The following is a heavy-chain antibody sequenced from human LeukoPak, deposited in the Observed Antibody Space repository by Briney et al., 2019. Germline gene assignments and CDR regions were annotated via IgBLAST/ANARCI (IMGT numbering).Heavy chain of an antibody. V-gene: IGHV4-59*08. D-gene: IGHD2-8*01. CDR1: GGSISSHY. CDR3: ARTKMLLVVSDGFDI. J-gene: IGHJ3*02. CDR2: VYYTGST. Sequence: SETLSLTCTVSGGSISSHYWSWIRQPPGKGLEWIGYVYYTGSTNYNPSLKSRVTISVDTSKNQFSLKLSSVTAADTAVYYCARTKMLLVVSDGFDIWGPGTMVTVSS.